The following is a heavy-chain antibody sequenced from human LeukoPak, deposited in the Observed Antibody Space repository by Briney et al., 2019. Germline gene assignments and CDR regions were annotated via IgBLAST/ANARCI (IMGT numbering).Heavy chain of an antibody. Sequence: GGSLRLSCAASGFTFSSYSMNWVRQAPGKGLEWVSSISSSSSYIYYADSVKGPFTISRDNAKNSLYLQMNSLRAEDTAVYYCARDDGGQQLVTNWFDPWGQGTLVTVSS. CDR2: ISSSSSYI. J-gene: IGHJ5*02. D-gene: IGHD6-13*01. V-gene: IGHV3-21*01. CDR1: GFTFSSYS. CDR3: ARDDGGQQLVTNWFDP.